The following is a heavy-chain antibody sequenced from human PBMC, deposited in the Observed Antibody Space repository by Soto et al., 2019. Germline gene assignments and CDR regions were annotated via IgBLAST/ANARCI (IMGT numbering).Heavy chain of an antibody. CDR3: ARNMVRGAPNWFDP. CDR1: GGSISSGGYS. CDR2: IYHSGST. D-gene: IGHD3-10*01. V-gene: IGHV4-30-2*01. J-gene: IGHJ5*02. Sequence: PSETLSLTCAVSGGSISSGGYSWSWIRQPPGKGLGWIGYIYHSGSTYYNPSLKSRVTISVDRSKNQFSLKLSSVTAADTAVYYCARNMVRGAPNWFDPWGQGTLVTVSS.